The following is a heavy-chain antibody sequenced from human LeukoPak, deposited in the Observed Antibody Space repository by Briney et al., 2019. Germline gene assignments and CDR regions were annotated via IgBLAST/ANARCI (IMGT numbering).Heavy chain of an antibody. CDR3: ARSTDSWTNYYGMDV. D-gene: IGHD3/OR15-3a*01. J-gene: IGHJ6*02. CDR1: GFTFSDYY. Sequence: GGSLRLSCAASGFTFSDYYMSWIRQAPGKGLEWVSYISSSGSTIYYADSVKGRFTISRDNAKNTLYLQMNSLRAEDTDVYYCARSTDSWTNYYGMDVWGQGTTVTVSS. V-gene: IGHV3-11*04. CDR2: ISSSGSTI.